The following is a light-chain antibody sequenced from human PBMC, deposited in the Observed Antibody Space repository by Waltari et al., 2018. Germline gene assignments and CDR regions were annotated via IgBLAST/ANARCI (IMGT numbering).Light chain of an antibody. V-gene: IGLV2-8*01. CDR1: PSDVGASNY. CDR2: EVT. Sequence: QSVLTQPPSATGSPAQSVTISCTGTPSDVGASNYFSWYQQPPGKVPKLLIYEVTKRPSGVPDRFSGSKSGNTASLTVSGLQADDEADYYCSSYAHNNHFVFGTGTKVTVL. J-gene: IGLJ1*01. CDR3: SSYAHNNHFV.